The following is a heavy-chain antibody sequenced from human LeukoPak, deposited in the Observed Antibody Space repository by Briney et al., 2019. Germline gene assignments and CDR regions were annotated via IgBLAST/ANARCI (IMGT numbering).Heavy chain of an antibody. D-gene: IGHD1-1*01. CDR3: ARARRVLASDFDY. Sequence: SETLSLTCTVSGGSISSGGYYWRWIRQHPGKGLEWIGYIYYSGSTYYNPSLKSRVTISVDTSKNQFSLKLSSVTAADTAVYYCARARRVLASDFDYWGQGTLVTVSS. J-gene: IGHJ4*02. CDR1: GGSISSGGYY. V-gene: IGHV4-31*03. CDR2: IYYSGST.